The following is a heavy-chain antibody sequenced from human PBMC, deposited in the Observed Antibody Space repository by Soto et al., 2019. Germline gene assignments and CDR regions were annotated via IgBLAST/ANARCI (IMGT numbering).Heavy chain of an antibody. D-gene: IGHD3-9*01. J-gene: IGHJ5*02. CDR3: ARVNYDILTGYYGRNWFDP. Sequence: SETLSLTCTVSGGSISSGDYYWSWIRQPPGKGLEWIGYIYYSGSTYYNPSLKSRVTISVDKSKNQFSLKLSSVTAADTAVYYCARVNYDILTGYYGRNWFDPWGQGTLVTVSS. CDR2: IYYSGST. CDR1: GGSISSGDYY. V-gene: IGHV4-30-4*01.